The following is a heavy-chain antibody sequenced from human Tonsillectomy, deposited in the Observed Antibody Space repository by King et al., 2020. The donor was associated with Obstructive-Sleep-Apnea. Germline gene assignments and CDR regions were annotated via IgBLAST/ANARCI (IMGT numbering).Heavy chain of an antibody. J-gene: IGHJ4*02. CDR3: ASLNYVRYYFEI. Sequence: QLQESGPGLVKPSETLSLTCSVSGVSIDSHYWSWIRPPPGKGPEWLGYIYYNGATTYNPSLKSRLTMSLDKSKKQLSLKLTSVTAADTAVYYCASLNYVRYYFEIWGQGTLVTVSS. V-gene: IGHV4-59*11. D-gene: IGHD3-10*01. CDR2: IYYNGAT. CDR1: GVSIDSHY.